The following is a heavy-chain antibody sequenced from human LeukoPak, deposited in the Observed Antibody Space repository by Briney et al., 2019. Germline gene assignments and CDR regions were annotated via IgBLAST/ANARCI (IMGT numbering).Heavy chain of an antibody. V-gene: IGHV3-21*04. CDR2: ISSSSSYI. CDR3: ARDYRNKGMDV. CDR1: GFTFSSYS. J-gene: IGHJ6*02. Sequence: PGGSLRLSCAASGFTFSSYSMNWVRQAPGKGLEWVSSISSSSSYIYYADSVKGRFTISRDNAKNSLYLRMNSLRADDTAVYYCARDYRNKGMDVWGQGTTVTVSS. D-gene: IGHD3-16*02.